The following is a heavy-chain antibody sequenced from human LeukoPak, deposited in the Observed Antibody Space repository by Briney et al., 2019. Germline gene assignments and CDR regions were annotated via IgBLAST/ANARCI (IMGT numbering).Heavy chain of an antibody. CDR1: GFTFHDYA. J-gene: IGHJ4*02. CDR3: AKDKFGELLYLDY. Sequence: GRSLRLSCAASGFTFHDYAMFWIRQAPGKGLEWVSGISWNSGSIGYADSVKGRFSISRDNSKNTLYLQMNSLRAEDTAVYYCAKDKFGELLYLDYWGQGTLVTVSS. D-gene: IGHD3-10*01. V-gene: IGHV3-9*01. CDR2: ISWNSGSI.